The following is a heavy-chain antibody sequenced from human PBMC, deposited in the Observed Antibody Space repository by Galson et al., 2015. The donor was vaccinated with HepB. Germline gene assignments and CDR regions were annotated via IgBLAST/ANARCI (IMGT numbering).Heavy chain of an antibody. CDR1: GFTFDDYA. Sequence: SLRLSCAASGFTFDDYAMHWVRQAPGKGLEWVSGISWNSGSIGYADSVKGRFTISRDNAKNSLYLQMNSLRAEDTALYYCAKDSRVGVVIISAGAVDHWGQGTLVTVSS. D-gene: IGHD3-3*01. J-gene: IGHJ4*02. CDR2: ISWNSGSI. CDR3: AKDSRVGVVIISAGAVDH. V-gene: IGHV3-9*01.